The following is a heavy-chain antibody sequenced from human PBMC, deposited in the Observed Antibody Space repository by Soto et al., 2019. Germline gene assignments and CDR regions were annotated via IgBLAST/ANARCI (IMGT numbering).Heavy chain of an antibody. D-gene: IGHD6-6*01. CDR1: GGTFSSYA. CDR3: ARDRGKRSRAAPYDY. J-gene: IGHJ4*02. Sequence: QVQLVQSGAEVKKPGSSVKVSCKASGGTFSSYAISWVRQAPGQGLEWMGGIIPIFGTANYAQKFQGRVKITADESTSTAYMELGRLRSEDTAVYYCARDRGKRSRAAPYDYWGQGTLVTVSS. CDR2: IIPIFGTA. V-gene: IGHV1-69*01.